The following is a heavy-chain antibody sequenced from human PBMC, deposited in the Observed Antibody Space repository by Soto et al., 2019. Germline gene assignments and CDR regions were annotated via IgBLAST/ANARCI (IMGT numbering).Heavy chain of an antibody. CDR2: ISAYNGST. CDR3: ARDEVTTSGDFDY. V-gene: IGHV1-18*01. J-gene: IGHJ4*02. D-gene: IGHD4-4*01. Sequence: ASVKVSCKASGYTLTGYGIGWVRQAPGQGLEWMGWISAYNGSTNYAQKLQGRVTMTTDTSTSTAYMELRSLRSDDTAVYYCARDEVTTSGDFDYWGQGTLVTVSS. CDR1: GYTLTGYG.